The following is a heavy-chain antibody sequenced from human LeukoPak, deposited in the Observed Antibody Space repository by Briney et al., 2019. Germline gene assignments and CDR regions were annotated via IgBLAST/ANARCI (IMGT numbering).Heavy chain of an antibody. D-gene: IGHD6-19*01. CDR3: ARHPYSSGWYNWDLPPPEIDY. J-gene: IGHJ4*02. CDR1: GVSISSSSYY. Sequence: SETLSLTCTVSGVSISSSSYYWGWIRQPPGKGLEWIGRIYYSGSTYYNPSLKSRVTISVDTSKNQFSLKLNSVTAADTAVYYCARHPYSSGWYNWDLPPPEIDYWGQGTLVTVSS. CDR2: IYYSGST. V-gene: IGHV4-39*01.